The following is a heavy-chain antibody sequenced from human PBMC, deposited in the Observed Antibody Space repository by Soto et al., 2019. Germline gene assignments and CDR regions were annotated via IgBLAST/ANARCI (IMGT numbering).Heavy chain of an antibody. CDR3: ARRYPPRYISGNNHFDL. D-gene: IGHD2-15*01. CDR1: GVSIFSHSYY. Sequence: QLQLQESGPGLVRPSETLSLTCTVSGVSIFSHSYYWGWIRQAPGKGLEWIATINHSGSTYHNPSLKSRVTMSVDTSKNQFSLNLSSVTAADTAVYYCARRYPPRYISGNNHFDLWGQGTLVTVSS. V-gene: IGHV4-39*01. CDR2: INHSGST. J-gene: IGHJ4*02.